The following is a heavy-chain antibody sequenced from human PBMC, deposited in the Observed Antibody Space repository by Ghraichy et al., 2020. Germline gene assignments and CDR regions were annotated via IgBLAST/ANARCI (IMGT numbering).Heavy chain of an antibody. CDR3: ARQQDYDSSGYYSHFDY. CDR2: IYYSGST. Sequence: ESLNISCTVSGGSISSYYWSWIRQPPGKGLEWIGYIYYSGSTNYNPSLKSRVTISVDTSKNQFSLKLSSVTAADTAVYYCARQQDYDSSGYYSHFDYWGQGTLVTVSS. D-gene: IGHD3-22*01. CDR1: GGSISSYY. V-gene: IGHV4-59*08. J-gene: IGHJ4*02.